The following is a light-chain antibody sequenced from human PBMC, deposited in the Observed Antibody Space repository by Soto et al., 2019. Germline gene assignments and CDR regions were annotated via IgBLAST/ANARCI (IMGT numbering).Light chain of an antibody. CDR2: EVS. V-gene: IGLV2-14*01. J-gene: IGLJ1*01. CDR3: SSYTSSSTRV. CDR1: SSDVGGYNY. Sequence: QSALTQPASVSGSPGQSITISCTGTSSDVGGYNYVSWYQQHPGKAPKFMIYEVSNRPSGVSNRFSGSKSGNTASLTISGLKAEDEADYYCSSYTSSSTRVFGTGTQMTVL.